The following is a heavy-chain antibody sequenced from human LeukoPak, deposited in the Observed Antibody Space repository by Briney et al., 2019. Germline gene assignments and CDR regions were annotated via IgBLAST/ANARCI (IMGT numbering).Heavy chain of an antibody. Sequence: GGSLRLSCAASGFTFSSYSMNWVRQAPGKGLEWVSSISSSSSYIYYADSVKGRFTISRDNAKNSLYLQMNSLRAEDTAVYYCAKDSRIRAFDIWGQGTMVTVSS. D-gene: IGHD2-21*01. CDR1: GFTFSSYS. V-gene: IGHV3-21*01. CDR2: ISSSSSYI. CDR3: AKDSRIRAFDI. J-gene: IGHJ3*02.